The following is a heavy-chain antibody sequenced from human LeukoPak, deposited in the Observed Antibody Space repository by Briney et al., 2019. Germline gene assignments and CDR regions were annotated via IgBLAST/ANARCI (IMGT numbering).Heavy chain of an antibody. CDR2: IYYSGST. Sequence: SETLSLTCTVSGGSISSYYWSWIRQPPGKGLEWIGYIYYSGSTNYNPSLKSRVTISVDTSKNQFSLKLSSVTAADTAVYYCARGYSGYDRYFDYWGQGTLVTVSS. CDR1: GGSISSYY. D-gene: IGHD5-12*01. CDR3: ARGYSGYDRYFDY. V-gene: IGHV4-59*01. J-gene: IGHJ4*02.